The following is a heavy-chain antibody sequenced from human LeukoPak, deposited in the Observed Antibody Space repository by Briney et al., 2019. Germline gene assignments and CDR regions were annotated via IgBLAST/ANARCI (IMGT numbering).Heavy chain of an antibody. CDR2: RWYDGSNK. Sequence: PGRPLRLSCAASGFTFSSYGMHWVRQAPGKGLEWVAVRWYDGSNKYYADSVKGRFTISRDNSKNTLYLQMNSLRAEDTAVYYCAREETGNPGGYWGQGTLVTVSS. V-gene: IGHV3-33*01. CDR1: GFTFSSYG. J-gene: IGHJ4*02. CDR3: AREETGNPGGY. D-gene: IGHD1-14*01.